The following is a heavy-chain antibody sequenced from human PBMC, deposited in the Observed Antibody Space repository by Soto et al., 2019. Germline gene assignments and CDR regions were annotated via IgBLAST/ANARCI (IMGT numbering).Heavy chain of an antibody. D-gene: IGHD4-17*01. J-gene: IGHJ4*02. CDR2: IYYSGST. V-gene: IGHV4-31*01. CDR3: ARGLGGYGDYEIR. CDR1: GGSISSGGYY. Sequence: QVQLQESGPGLVKPSQTLSLTCTVSGGSISSGGYYWSWIRQHPGKGLEWIGYIYYSGSTYYNPSLKSLVTRSVDTSKTQFSLKLSSVTAADTAVYYCARGLGGYGDYEIRWGQGTLVTVSS.